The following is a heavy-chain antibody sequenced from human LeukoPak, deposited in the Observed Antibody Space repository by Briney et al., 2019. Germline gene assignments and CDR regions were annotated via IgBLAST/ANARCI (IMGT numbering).Heavy chain of an antibody. J-gene: IGHJ4*02. D-gene: IGHD3-22*01. CDR3: ARGRFNYDSSGYSSFYH. CDR2: IYVGGST. Sequence: TGGSLRLSCEASGFTVSSNYISWVRQAPGRGLEWVSVIYVGGSTFYADSLKGRFTISRDSSKNTVYLQMNSLRAEDTAVYYCARGRFNYDSSGYSSFYHWGQGTLVTVSS. CDR1: GFTVSSNY. V-gene: IGHV3-66*01.